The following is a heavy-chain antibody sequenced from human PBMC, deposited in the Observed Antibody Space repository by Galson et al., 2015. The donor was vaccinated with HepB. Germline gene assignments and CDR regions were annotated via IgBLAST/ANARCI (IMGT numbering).Heavy chain of an antibody. CDR3: ARHVASEPVYYYYGMDV. D-gene: IGHD1-14*01. V-gene: IGHV5-10-1*01. CDR1: GYSFTSYW. CDR2: IDPSDSYT. J-gene: IGHJ6*02. Sequence: QSGAEVKKPGESLRISCKGSGYSFTSYWISWVRQMPGKGLEWMGRIDPSDSYTNYSPSFQGHVTISADKSISTAYLQWSSLKASDTAMYYCARHVASEPVYYYYGMDVWGQGTTVTVSS.